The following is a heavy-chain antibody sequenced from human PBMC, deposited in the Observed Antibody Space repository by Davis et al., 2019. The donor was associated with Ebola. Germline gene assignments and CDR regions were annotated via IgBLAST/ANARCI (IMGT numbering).Heavy chain of an antibody. D-gene: IGHD1-1*01. Sequence: GEFLKISCAASGFTFSSYSMNWVRQAPGRGLEWVSYISSSSTTKYYADSVKGRFTISRDNAKNSLYLQMNSLRDEDTAVYYCARDLLEPLYYYYGMDVWGQGTTVTVSS. J-gene: IGHJ6*02. CDR1: GFTFSSYS. V-gene: IGHV3-48*02. CDR3: ARDLLEPLYYYYGMDV. CDR2: ISSSSTTK.